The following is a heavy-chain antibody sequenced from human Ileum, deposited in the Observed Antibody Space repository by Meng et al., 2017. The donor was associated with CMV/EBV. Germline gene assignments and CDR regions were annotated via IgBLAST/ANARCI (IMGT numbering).Heavy chain of an antibody. Sequence: GSLRLSCAVSGGSISSNDWWSWVRQPPGQGLEWIGEIHQSGSTNYIPSLKSRVTMSIDTSKNQASLKLNSVTAADTAVYYCARGRDYVWGTWGQGTLVTVSS. CDR1: GGSISSNDW. CDR3: ARGRDYVWGT. CDR2: IHQSGST. J-gene: IGHJ5*02. D-gene: IGHD3-16*01. V-gene: IGHV4-4*02.